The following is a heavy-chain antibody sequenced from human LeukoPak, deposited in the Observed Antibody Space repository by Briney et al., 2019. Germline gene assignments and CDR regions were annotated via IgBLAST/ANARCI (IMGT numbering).Heavy chain of an antibody. Sequence: PSETLSLTCIVSGGSISTYYWSWIRQSPGKGLEWIGHISSSGSTNYNPSLESRVIMTVDTSKNHFSLKLSSVTAADTAVYYCAREVYYYSSGSYYNFDYWGQGTLVTVSS. CDR2: ISSSGST. V-gene: IGHV4-4*07. D-gene: IGHD3-10*01. J-gene: IGHJ4*02. CDR1: GGSISTYY. CDR3: AREVYYYSSGSYYNFDY.